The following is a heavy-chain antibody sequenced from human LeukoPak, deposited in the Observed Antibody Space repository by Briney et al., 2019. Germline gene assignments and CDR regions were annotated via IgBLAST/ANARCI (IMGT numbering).Heavy chain of an antibody. CDR2: IKQDGSEK. CDR1: GFTFSRYW. Sequence: GGSLRLSCAASGFTFSRYWMSRVRQAPGKGLEWVANIKQDGSEKYYVDSVKGRFPISRDNAKNSLYLQMNSLRADDTAVYYCARDRGYCTSTSCPLFDYWGQGTRVTVSS. J-gene: IGHJ4*02. V-gene: IGHV3-7*03. CDR3: ARDRGYCTSTSCPLFDY. D-gene: IGHD2-2*01.